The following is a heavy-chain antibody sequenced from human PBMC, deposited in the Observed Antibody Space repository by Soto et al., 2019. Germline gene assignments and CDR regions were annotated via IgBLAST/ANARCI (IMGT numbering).Heavy chain of an antibody. CDR1: GYTFTSYY. D-gene: IGHD3-22*01. Sequence: QVQLVQSGAEVKKPGASVKVSCKASGYTFTSYYMHWVRQAPGQGLEWMGIINPSGGSTSYAQKFQGRVTMTRDTSTSTVYMGLSSLRSEDTAVYYCARGGGTYDSSDNYYYYYYGMDVWGQGTTVTVSS. CDR3: ARGGGTYDSSDNYYYYYYGMDV. CDR2: INPSGGST. J-gene: IGHJ6*02. V-gene: IGHV1-46*03.